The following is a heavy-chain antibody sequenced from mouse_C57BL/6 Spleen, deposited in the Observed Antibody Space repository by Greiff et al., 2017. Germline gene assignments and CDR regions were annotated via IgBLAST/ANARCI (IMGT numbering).Heavy chain of an antibody. V-gene: IGHV1-69*01. D-gene: IGHD2-4*01. Sequence: VQLQQPGAELVMPGASVKLSCKASGYTFTSYWMHWVKQRPGQGLEWIGEIDPSDSYTNYNQKFKGKSTLTVDKSSSTAYMQLSSLTSEDSAVYYCARGDYDYPYYAMDYWGQGTSVTVSS. CDR1: GYTFTSYW. J-gene: IGHJ4*01. CDR3: ARGDYDYPYYAMDY. CDR2: IDPSDSYT.